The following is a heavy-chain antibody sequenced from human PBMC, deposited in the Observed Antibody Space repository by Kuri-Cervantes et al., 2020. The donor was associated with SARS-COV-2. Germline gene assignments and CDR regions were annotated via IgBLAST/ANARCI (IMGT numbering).Heavy chain of an antibody. J-gene: IGHJ6*02. Sequence: GESLKISCAASGITFSSYAMSWVRQAPGKGLEWVSYISSSSSTIYYADSVKGRFTVSRDNAKNSLYLQMNSLRDEDTAVYYCARGYCSSTSCPPYYYYGMDVWGQGTTVTVSS. CDR2: ISSSSSTI. D-gene: IGHD2-2*01. CDR1: GITFSSYA. V-gene: IGHV3-48*02. CDR3: ARGYCSSTSCPPYYYYGMDV.